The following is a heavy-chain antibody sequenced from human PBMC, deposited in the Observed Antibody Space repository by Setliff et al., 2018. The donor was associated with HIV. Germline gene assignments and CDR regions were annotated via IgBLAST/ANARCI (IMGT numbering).Heavy chain of an antibody. D-gene: IGHD6-13*01. CDR2: IYSSGST. J-gene: IGHJ6*03. CDR3: ATASSSSWFTYYYYMDV. Sequence: PSETLSLTCTVSGGSISSGSYYWNWIRQPAGKGLEWIGHIYSSGSTNYNPSLKSRVTISVDTSKNQFSLKLSSVTAADTAVYYCATASSSSWFTYYYYMDVWGKGTTVTVSS. V-gene: IGHV4-61*09. CDR1: GGSISSGSYY.